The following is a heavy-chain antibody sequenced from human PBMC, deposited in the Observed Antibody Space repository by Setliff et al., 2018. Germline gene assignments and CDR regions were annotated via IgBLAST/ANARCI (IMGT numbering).Heavy chain of an antibody. CDR2: TIPMFGTT. CDR3: VREGVDRRSSTAYRYYMDV. D-gene: IGHD6-6*01. CDR1: GATFSSYG. J-gene: IGHJ6*03. Sequence: SVKVSCKASGATFSSYGISWVRQAPGQGLEWMGGTIPMFGTTEYAQKFQGRLTIITDESTNTAFMQLSSLRSDDTAVYYCVREGVDRRSSTAYRYYMDVWGKGTTVTVSS. V-gene: IGHV1-69*05.